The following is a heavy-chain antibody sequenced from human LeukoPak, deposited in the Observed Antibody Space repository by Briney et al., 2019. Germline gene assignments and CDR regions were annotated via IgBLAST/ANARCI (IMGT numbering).Heavy chain of an antibody. CDR2: ITSSSDYI. J-gene: IGHJ3*02. V-gene: IGHV3-21*01. D-gene: IGHD1-1*01. CDR1: GFTFSRYS. Sequence: GGSLRLSCAASGFTFSRYSMDWVRQAPGKGLEWVSSITSSSDYIQYADSVRGRFTLSRDHAKNSLYLQMNSLRAEDTAVYYCALTGIKDAFDIWGHGTMVTVSS. CDR3: ALTGIKDAFDI.